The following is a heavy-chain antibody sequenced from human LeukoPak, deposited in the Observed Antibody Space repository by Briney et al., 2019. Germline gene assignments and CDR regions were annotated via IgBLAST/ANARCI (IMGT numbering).Heavy chain of an antibody. CDR1: GGSFSGYY. V-gene: IGHV4-34*01. J-gene: IGHJ4*02. D-gene: IGHD3-16*02. CDR3: ARHEIMITFGGVIARRPLDY. Sequence: SETLSLTCAVYGGSFSGYYWSWIRQPPGKGLEWIGEINHSGSTNYNPSLKSRVTISVDTSKNQFSLKLSSVTAADTVVYYCARHEIMITFGGVIARRPLDYWGQGTLVTVSS. CDR2: INHSGST.